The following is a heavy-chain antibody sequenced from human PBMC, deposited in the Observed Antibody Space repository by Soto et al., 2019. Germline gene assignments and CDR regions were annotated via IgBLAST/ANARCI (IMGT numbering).Heavy chain of an antibody. CDR2: IIPSFPTP. CDR3: ARDKYRLQFGGNCYYAMDV. Sequence: QVQLVQSGAEVKKPGSSVTVSCKASGGTFGNSAISWVRQAPGQGLEWMGGIIPSFPTPDYAQKFQGRVTITADESTSTAYLELTSLRSEDTAVYYCARDKYRLQFGGNCYYAMDVWGQGTTVTVSS. CDR1: GGTFGNSA. V-gene: IGHV1-69*12. D-gene: IGHD5-12*01. J-gene: IGHJ6*02.